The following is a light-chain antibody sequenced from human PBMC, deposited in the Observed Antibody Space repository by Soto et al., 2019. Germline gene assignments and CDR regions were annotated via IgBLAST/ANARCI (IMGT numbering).Light chain of an antibody. CDR2: ANN. V-gene: IGLV1-40*01. Sequence: QSVLTQPPSVSGAPGQRVTISCTGGSSDIGAGYDVHWYQQLPGTAPKVLIYANNNRPSGVPDRFSGSRSDTSASLAITGLQAEDEADYYCQSYDSSLSASVFGTGTQLTVL. J-gene: IGLJ7*01. CDR1: SSDIGAGYD. CDR3: QSYDSSLSASV.